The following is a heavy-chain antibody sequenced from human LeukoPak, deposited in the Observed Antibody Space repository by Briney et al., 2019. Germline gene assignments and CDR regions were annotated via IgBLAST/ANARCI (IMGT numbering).Heavy chain of an antibody. CDR3: ARDRCTNAVCVFFDY. Sequence: ASVKVSCKASGYTFTGYYMHWVRQAPGQGLEWMGWINPNSGGTNYAQKFQGRVTMTRDTSISTAYMELSRLRSDDTAVYYCARDRCTNAVCVFFDYWGQGSLVTVSS. CDR2: INPNSGGT. V-gene: IGHV1-2*02. D-gene: IGHD2-8*01. CDR1: GYTFTGYY. J-gene: IGHJ4*02.